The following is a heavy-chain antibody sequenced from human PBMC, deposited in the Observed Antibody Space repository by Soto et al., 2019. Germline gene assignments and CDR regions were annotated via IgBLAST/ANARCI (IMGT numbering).Heavy chain of an antibody. CDR1: GGSVSSYSSH. CDR3: ANAMGGDSGGYFHH. CDR2: FYSRVST. D-gene: IGHD4-17*01. Sequence: QLQMQESGPGLVQPSEPLSLTCTVSGGSVSSYSSHWAWLRQPPGTGLESIGNFYSRVSTYYNPSLTSRVTISVDTSKNQFSLKLSAVTAADTAVYYCANAMGGDSGGYFHHWGQGTLVTVSS. V-gene: IGHV4-39*01. J-gene: IGHJ1*01.